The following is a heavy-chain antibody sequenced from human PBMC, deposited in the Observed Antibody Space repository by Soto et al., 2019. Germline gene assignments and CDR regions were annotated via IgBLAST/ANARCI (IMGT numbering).Heavy chain of an antibody. D-gene: IGHD6-13*01. J-gene: IGHJ6*02. Sequence: SETLSLTCTVSGGSISSYYWSWIRQPPGKGLEWIGYIYYSGSTNYNPSLKSRVTISVDTSKNQFSLKLSSVTAADTAVYYCARDWEAAAGKWGGFYYYYGMDVWGQGATVTVSS. CDR2: IYYSGST. CDR1: GGSISSYY. V-gene: IGHV4-59*01. CDR3: ARDWEAAAGKWGGFYYYYGMDV.